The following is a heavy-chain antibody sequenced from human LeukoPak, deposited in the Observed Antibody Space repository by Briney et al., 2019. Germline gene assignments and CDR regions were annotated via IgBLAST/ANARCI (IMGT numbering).Heavy chain of an antibody. J-gene: IGHJ6*03. Sequence: GRSLRLSCAASGFAFGDYGMQWVRQAPGKGLEWVALKWHDGSNTYYADSVRGRFTISRDSSKNTLYLQMNSLRAEDTAVYYCAKDGDRGTSFYYYYMDVWGKGTTVTVSS. CDR1: GFAFGDYG. CDR3: AKDGDRGTSFYYYYMDV. D-gene: IGHD3-16*01. V-gene: IGHV3-33*06. CDR2: KWHDGSNT.